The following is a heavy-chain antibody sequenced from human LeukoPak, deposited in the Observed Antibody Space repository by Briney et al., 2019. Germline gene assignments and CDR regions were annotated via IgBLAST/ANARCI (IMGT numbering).Heavy chain of an antibody. Sequence: GGSLRLSCAASGFIVSNNYMNWVRQAPGKGLEWVSVIYSGGSTYYADYVKGRFTISRDNSKNTVDLQMNDLRGEDTAVYYCARSWDARLNFDYWGQGTLVTVSS. CDR2: IYSGGST. CDR3: ARSWDARLNFDY. D-gene: IGHD1-26*01. J-gene: IGHJ4*02. V-gene: IGHV3-66*02. CDR1: GFIVSNNY.